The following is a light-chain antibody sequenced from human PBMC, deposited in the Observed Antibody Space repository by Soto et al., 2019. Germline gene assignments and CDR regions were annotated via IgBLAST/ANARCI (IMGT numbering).Light chain of an antibody. J-gene: IGKJ2*01. CDR1: QSVSSD. Sequence: EIVMTQSPASLSVSPGERATLSCRASQSVSSDLAWYQHKPGQAPRLLIYGASTRATGIPARFSGGGSGTEFTLTISSLQSEDFAVYYCQQYSNWPPYTFGLGTKLEIK. CDR3: QQYSNWPPYT. V-gene: IGKV3-15*01. CDR2: GAS.